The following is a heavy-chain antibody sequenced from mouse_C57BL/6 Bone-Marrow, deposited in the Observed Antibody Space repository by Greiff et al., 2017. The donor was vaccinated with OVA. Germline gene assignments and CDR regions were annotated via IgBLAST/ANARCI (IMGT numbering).Heavy chain of an antibody. CDR3: TTVYYYAMDY. V-gene: IGHV14-4*01. J-gene: IGHJ4*01. CDR2: IDPENGDT. Sequence: VQLQQSGAELVRPGASVKLSRTASGFNIKDDYMHWVKQRPEQGLEWIGWIDPENGDTEYASKFQGKATITADTSSNTAYLQLSSLTSEDTAVYYCTTVYYYAMDYWGQGTSVTVSS. CDR1: GFNIKDDY.